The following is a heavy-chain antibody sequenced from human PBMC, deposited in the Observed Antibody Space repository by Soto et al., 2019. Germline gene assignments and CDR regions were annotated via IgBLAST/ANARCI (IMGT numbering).Heavy chain of an antibody. CDR2: IKSKTDGGTT. D-gene: IGHD2-8*01. CDR1: GFTFSNAW. CDR3: THTVIGVYAYF. Sequence: EVQLVESGGGLVKPGGSLRLSCAASGFTFSNAWMSWVRQAPGKGLEWVGRIKSKTDGGTTDYAAPVKGRFTISRDDSNNTWYRQMNSLKSLETAVYCCTHTVIGVYAYFWGHVTLVTVAA. V-gene: IGHV3-15*01. J-gene: IGHJ4*01.